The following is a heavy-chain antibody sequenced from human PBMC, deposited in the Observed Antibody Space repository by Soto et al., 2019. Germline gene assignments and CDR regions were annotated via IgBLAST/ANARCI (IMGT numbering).Heavy chain of an antibody. J-gene: IGHJ6*03. CDR1: GYTFTSYD. V-gene: IGHV1-8*01. CDR3: ARAQAALTVRGWAPNYYMDV. CDR2: MNPNSGNT. D-gene: IGHD3-10*02. Sequence: ASVKVSCKASGYTFTSYDINWVRQATGQGLEWMGWMNPNSGNTGYAQKFQGRVTMTRNTSISTAYMELSSLRSEDTAVYYCARAQAALTVRGWAPNYYMDVWGKGTTVTVSS.